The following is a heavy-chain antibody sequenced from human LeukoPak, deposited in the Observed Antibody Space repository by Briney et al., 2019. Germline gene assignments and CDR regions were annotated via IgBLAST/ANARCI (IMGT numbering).Heavy chain of an antibody. J-gene: IGHJ4*02. CDR1: GGSISSSSYY. V-gene: IGHV4-39*01. CDR2: IYYSGST. D-gene: IGHD3-22*01. CDR3: RGYREITMIVVGGYYFDY. Sequence: PSETLSLTCTVSGGSISSSSYYWGWIRQPPGKGLEWIGSIYYSGSTYYNPSLKSRVTMSVDTSKNQFSLKLSSVTAADTAVYYCRGYREITMIVVGGYYFDYWGQGTLVTVSS.